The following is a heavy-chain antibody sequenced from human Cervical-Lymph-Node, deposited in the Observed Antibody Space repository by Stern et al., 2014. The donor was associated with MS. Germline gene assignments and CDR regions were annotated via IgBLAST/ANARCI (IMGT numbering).Heavy chain of an antibody. CDR1: GFSLRNARMG. V-gene: IGHV2-26*01. Sequence: QVTLKESGPVLVKPTVTLTLTCTVSGFSLRNARMGVSWIRQPPGKALEWLAHILSNDEKTYSTSLKGRLTISKDTSKSQVVLTMTHMDPVDTATYYCARMMQHLAGDAFDIWGQGTVVTVSS. D-gene: IGHD6-13*01. CDR2: ILSNDEK. J-gene: IGHJ3*02. CDR3: ARMMQHLAGDAFDI.